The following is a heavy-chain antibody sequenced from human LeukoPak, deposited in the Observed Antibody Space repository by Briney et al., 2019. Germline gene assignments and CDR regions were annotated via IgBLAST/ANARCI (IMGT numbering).Heavy chain of an antibody. CDR1: GYSISSGYY. D-gene: IGHD2-15*01. Sequence: SETLSLTCTVSGYSISSGYYWGWIRQPPGKGLEWIGRIYHSGSTYYNPSLKSRVTISVDTSKNQFSLKLSSVTAADTAVYYCARVYLSQWWLYNWFDPWGQGTLVTVSS. CDR2: IYHSGST. J-gene: IGHJ5*02. V-gene: IGHV4-38-2*02. CDR3: ARVYLSQWWLYNWFDP.